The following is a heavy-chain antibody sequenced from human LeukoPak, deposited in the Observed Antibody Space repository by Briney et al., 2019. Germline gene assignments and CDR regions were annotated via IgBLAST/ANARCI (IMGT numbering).Heavy chain of an antibody. CDR3: ATRGWSSGRDY. D-gene: IGHD6-19*01. CDR2: FDPEDGET. J-gene: IGHJ4*02. CDR1: GYTFTSYY. V-gene: IGHV1-24*01. Sequence: ASVKVSCKASGYTFTSYYMHWVRQAPGKGLEWMGGFDPEDGETIYAQKFQGRVTMTEDTSTDTAYMELSSLRSEDTAVYYCATRGWSSGRDYWGQGTLVTVSS.